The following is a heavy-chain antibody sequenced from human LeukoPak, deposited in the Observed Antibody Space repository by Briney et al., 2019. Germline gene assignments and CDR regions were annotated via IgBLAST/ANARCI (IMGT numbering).Heavy chain of an antibody. V-gene: IGHV4-34*01. Sequence: PSETLSLTCAVYGGSFSGYYWSWIRQPPGKGLEWIGEINHSGSTNYNPSLKSRVTISVDTSKDQFSLKLSSVTAADTAVYYCATWPRLLTGTTNDYWGQGTLVTVSS. CDR2: INHSGST. J-gene: IGHJ4*02. D-gene: IGHD1-7*01. CDR3: ATWPRLLTGTTNDY. CDR1: GGSFSGYY.